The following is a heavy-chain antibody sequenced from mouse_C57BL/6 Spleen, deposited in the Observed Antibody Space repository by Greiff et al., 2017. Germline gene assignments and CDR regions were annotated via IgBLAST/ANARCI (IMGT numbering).Heavy chain of an antibody. V-gene: IGHV1-82*01. CDR2: IYPGDGDT. J-gene: IGHJ3*01. CDR1: GYAFSSSW. CDR3: ARDSGRDWFAY. Sequence: VKLQESGPELVKPGASVKISCKASGYAFSSSWMNWVKQRPGKGLEWIGRIYPGDGDTNYNGKFKGKATLTADKSSSTAYMQLSSLTSEDSAVYFCARDSGRDWFAYWGQGTLVTVSA. D-gene: IGHD1-3*01.